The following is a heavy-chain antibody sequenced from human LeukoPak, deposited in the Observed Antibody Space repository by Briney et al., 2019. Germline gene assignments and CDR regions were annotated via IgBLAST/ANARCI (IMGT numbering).Heavy chain of an antibody. D-gene: IGHD2-8*01. CDR3: ARDANGLWTFLDY. V-gene: IGHV1-3*03. CDR1: GYTFTSYT. J-gene: IGHJ4*02. Sequence: GASVKVSCKTSGYTFTSYTVHWVRQAPGQRLEYMGWINPGNGNTKSSQEFQGRVTITRDTSASTAYMELSSLRSEDMAVYYCARDANGLWTFLDYWGQGTLVTVSS. CDR2: INPGNGNT.